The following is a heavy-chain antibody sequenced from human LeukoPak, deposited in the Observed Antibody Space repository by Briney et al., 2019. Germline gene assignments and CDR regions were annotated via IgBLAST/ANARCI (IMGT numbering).Heavy chain of an antibody. J-gene: IGHJ5*02. V-gene: IGHV3-11*01. CDR1: GFNFRDFH. CDR2: ISIFDGNI. Sequence: GGSLGLSCAASGFNFRDFHMTWIRQAPGKGLEWVSYISIFDGNIYYADSVKGRFTISRDNAKNSLYLQMNSLRAEDTAVYYCASPRFWSVDPWGQGTLVTVSS. D-gene: IGHD3-3*01. CDR3: ASPRFWSVDP.